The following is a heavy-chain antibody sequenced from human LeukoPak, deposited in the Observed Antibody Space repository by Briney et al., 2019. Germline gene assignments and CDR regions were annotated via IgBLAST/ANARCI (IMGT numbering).Heavy chain of an antibody. Sequence: SVKVSCKASGGTFSSYAISWVRQAPGQWLEWMGGIIPIFGTANYAQKFQGRVTITADESTSTAYMELSSLRSEDTAVYYCASSGAATSYYYYGMDVWGQGTTVTVSS. D-gene: IGHD2-15*01. V-gene: IGHV1-69*13. J-gene: IGHJ6*02. CDR2: IIPIFGTA. CDR1: GGTFSSYA. CDR3: ASSGAATSYYYYGMDV.